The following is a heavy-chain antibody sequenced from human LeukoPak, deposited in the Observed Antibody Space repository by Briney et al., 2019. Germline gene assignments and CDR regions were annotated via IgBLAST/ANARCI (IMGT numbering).Heavy chain of an antibody. D-gene: IGHD6-13*01. V-gene: IGHV3-21*05. J-gene: IGHJ5*02. Sequence: GGSLRLSCAASGFTFSSYEMNWARQAPGKGLEWVSYISSSSSYIYYADSVKGRFTISRDNAKNSLYLQMNSLRAEDTAVYYCATAGYGAAAAPINWLDPWGQGTLVTVSS. CDR3: ATAGYGAAAAPINWLDP. CDR2: ISSSSSYI. CDR1: GFTFSSYE.